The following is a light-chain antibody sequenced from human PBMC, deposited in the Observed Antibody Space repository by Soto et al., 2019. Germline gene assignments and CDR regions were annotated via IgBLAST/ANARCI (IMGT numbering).Light chain of an antibody. CDR2: GNS. J-gene: IGLJ3*02. CDR3: QSYDSSLSHWL. CDR1: SSNIGAGYD. Sequence: QPVLTQPPSVSGAPGQRVTISCSGTSSNIGAGYDVHWYQQLPGTAPKLLIYGNSNRLSGVPDRFSGSKSGTSASLAITGLQAEDEADYYCQSYDSSLSHWLFGGGTQLTVL. V-gene: IGLV1-40*01.